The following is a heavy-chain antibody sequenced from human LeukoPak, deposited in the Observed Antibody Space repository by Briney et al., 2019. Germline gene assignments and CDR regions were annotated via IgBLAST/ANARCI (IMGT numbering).Heavy chain of an antibody. CDR3: ATDVTGSEDR. V-gene: IGHV3-74*01. CDR2: MDTDGRTT. D-gene: IGHD6-25*01. Sequence: GGSLRLSCLASGFPFGNYWTHWVRQVPGKGLVWVARMDTDGRTTDYADSVKGRFTISRDNAKNTLYLQMRSLRADDTALYYCATDVTGSEDRWGQGTLVTVSS. CDR1: GFPFGNYW. J-gene: IGHJ5*02.